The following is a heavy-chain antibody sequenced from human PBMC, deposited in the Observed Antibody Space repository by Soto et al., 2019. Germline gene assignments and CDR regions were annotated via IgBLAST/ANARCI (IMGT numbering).Heavy chain of an antibody. Sequence: QVQLQESGPGLVKPSQTLSLTCSVSGASISSGGYYWNWIRQHPGKGLEWIGYIYYSGTTYYNPSLKSRVTISVDTSKNQFSLKLSSVTAADTAVYYCAASCVGCGGFNYYGMDVWAKGPRSPSP. J-gene: IGHJ6*02. D-gene: IGHD2-21*01. CDR2: IYYSGTT. CDR3: AASCVGCGGFNYYGMDV. CDR1: GASISSGGYY. V-gene: IGHV4-31*03.